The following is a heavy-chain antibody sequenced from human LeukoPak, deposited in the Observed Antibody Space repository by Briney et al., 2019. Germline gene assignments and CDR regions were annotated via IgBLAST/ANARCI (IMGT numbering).Heavy chain of an antibody. CDR1: GGSISSSSYY. J-gene: IGHJ5*02. CDR3: AKAYGSGSYYQNWFDP. Sequence: PSETLSLTCTVSGGSISSSSYYWGWIRQPPGKGLEWVSGIYSGGSTYYADSVKGRFTISRDNSKNTLYLQMNSLRAEDTAVYYCAKAYGSGSYYQNWFDPWGQGTLVTVSS. D-gene: IGHD3-10*01. CDR2: IYSGGST. V-gene: IGHV3-66*01.